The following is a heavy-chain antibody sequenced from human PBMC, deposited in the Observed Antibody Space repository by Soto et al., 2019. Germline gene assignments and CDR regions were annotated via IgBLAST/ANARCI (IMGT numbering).Heavy chain of an antibody. J-gene: IGHJ5*02. D-gene: IGHD4-17*01. V-gene: IGHV3-30*18. CDR1: GFTFSSYG. CDR3: AKASRAVTIINWFDP. Sequence: GGSLRLSCAASGFTFSSYGMHWVRQAPGKGLEWVAVISYDGSNKYYADSVKGRFTISRDNSKNTLYLQMNSLRAEDTAVYYCAKASRAVTIINWFDPWGQGTLVTVSS. CDR2: ISYDGSNK.